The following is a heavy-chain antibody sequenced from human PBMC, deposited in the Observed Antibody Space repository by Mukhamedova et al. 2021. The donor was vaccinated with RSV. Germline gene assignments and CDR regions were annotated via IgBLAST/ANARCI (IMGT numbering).Heavy chain of an antibody. D-gene: IGHD2-15*01. CDR3: ARGGLWCSGTCYYYFDY. Sequence: DFAQKLQGRVTLTTDTSTSTAYMELRGLRSDDTAVYYCARGGLWCSGTCYYYFDYWGQGTLVTVSA. V-gene: IGHV1-18*01. J-gene: IGHJ4*02.